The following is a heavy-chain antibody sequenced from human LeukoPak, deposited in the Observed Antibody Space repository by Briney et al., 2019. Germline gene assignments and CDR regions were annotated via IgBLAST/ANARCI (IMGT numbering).Heavy chain of an antibody. CDR2: IYTSGST. Sequence: KSSETLSLTCPVSGGSISSGSYYWSWIRQPAGKGLEWIGRIYTSGSTNYNPSLKSRVTISVDTSKNQFSLKLSSVTAADTAVYYCARGATKTGWFDPWGQGTLVTVSS. V-gene: IGHV4-61*02. CDR1: GGSISSGSYY. CDR3: ARGATKTGWFDP. J-gene: IGHJ5*02. D-gene: IGHD1-26*01.